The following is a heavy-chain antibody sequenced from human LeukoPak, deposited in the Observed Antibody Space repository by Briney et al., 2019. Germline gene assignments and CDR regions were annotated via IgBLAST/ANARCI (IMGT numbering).Heavy chain of an antibody. CDR3: ARDCVRLRRSSTSCYGNFDY. CDR1: GFTFSDYY. CDR2: ISSSGSTI. D-gene: IGHD2-2*01. Sequence: PGGSLRLSWAASGFTFSDYYMSWIRQAPGKGLEWVSYISSSGSTIYYADSVKGRFTISRDNAKNSLYLQMNSLRAEDTAVYYCARDCVRLRRSSTSCYGNFDYWGQGTLVTVSS. J-gene: IGHJ4*02. V-gene: IGHV3-11*01.